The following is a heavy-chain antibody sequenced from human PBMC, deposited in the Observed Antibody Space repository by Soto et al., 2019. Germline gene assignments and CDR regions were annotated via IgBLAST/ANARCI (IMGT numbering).Heavy chain of an antibody. Sequence: QVQLVQSVAEVKKPGSSVKVSCKASGGTFSSYAISWVRQAPGHGLEWMGGIIPICGTANYAQKFQGRVTITADESTSTAYMELSSLISEDTAVYYCARDRVRGYSGYDPVNWGQGTLVTVSS. CDR3: ARDRVRGYSGYDPVN. CDR2: IIPICGTA. D-gene: IGHD5-12*01. CDR1: GGTFSSYA. V-gene: IGHV1-69*01. J-gene: IGHJ4*02.